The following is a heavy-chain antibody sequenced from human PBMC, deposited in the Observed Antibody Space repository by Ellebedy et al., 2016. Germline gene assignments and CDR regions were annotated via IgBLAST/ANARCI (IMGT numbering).Heavy chain of an antibody. J-gene: IGHJ5*02. CDR3: ARGVGSGWFDP. V-gene: IGHV5-51*01. CDR1: GYSFTSYW. D-gene: IGHD2-8*01. Sequence: GESLKISCKGSGYSFTSYWIGWVRQMPGKGLEWMGVIYPADSDTRYSPSFQGQVTFSADTSIDTAYLQWSSLKASDTAMYYCARGVGSGWFDPWGQGTLVTVSS. CDR2: IYPADSDT.